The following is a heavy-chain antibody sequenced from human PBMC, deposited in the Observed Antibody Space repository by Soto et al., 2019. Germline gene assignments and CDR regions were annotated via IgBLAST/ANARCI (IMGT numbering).Heavy chain of an antibody. J-gene: IGHJ6*02. CDR3: ARHGSRSSPYYYGMDV. V-gene: IGHV4-39*01. D-gene: IGHD6-6*01. Sequence: SETLSLTCTVSGGSISSSSYYWGWIRQPPGKGLEWIGSIYYSGSTYYNPSLKSRVTISVDTSKNQFSLKLSSVTAADTAVYYCARHGSRSSPYYYGMDVWGQGTTVTVSS. CDR2: IYYSGST. CDR1: GGSISSSSYY.